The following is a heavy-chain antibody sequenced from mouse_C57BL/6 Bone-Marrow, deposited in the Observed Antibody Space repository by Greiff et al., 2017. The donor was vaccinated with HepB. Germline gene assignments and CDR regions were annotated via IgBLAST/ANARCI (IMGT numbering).Heavy chain of an antibody. CDR3: ARERCMVTSWFAY. CDR2: ISYDGSN. D-gene: IGHD2-2*01. J-gene: IGHJ3*01. V-gene: IGHV3-6*01. CDR1: GYSITSGYY. Sequence: ESGPGLVKPSQSLSLTCSVTGYSITSGYYWNWIRQFPGNKLEWMGYISYDGSNNYNPSLKNRISITRDTSKNQFFLKLNSVTTEDTATYYCARERCMVTSWFAYWGQGTLVTVSA.